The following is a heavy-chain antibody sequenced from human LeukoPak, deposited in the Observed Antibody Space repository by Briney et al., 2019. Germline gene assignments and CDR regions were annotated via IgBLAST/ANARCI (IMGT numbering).Heavy chain of an antibody. D-gene: IGHD5-12*01. J-gene: IGHJ4*02. CDR3: ASGSGYDFGAFNFDY. CDR1: GYTFTSYY. CDR2: INPSGGST. V-gene: IGHV1-46*01. Sequence: ASVTASCKASGYTFTSYYMHWVRQAPGQGLEWMGIINPSGGSTSYAQKFQGRVTMTRDTSTSTVYMELSSLRSEDTAVYYCASGSGYDFGAFNFDYWGQGTLVTVSS.